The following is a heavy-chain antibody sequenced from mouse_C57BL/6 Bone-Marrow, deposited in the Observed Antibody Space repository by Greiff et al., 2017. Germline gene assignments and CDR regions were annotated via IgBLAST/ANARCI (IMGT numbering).Heavy chain of an antibody. CDR2: IYPGSGST. CDR3: AGIYYCYFDY. V-gene: IGHV1-55*01. J-gene: IGHJ2*01. D-gene: IGHD1-1*01. Sequence: VKLQESGAELVKPGASVKMSCKASGYTFTSYWITWVKQRPGQGLEWIGDIYPGSGSTNYNEKFKSKATLTVDTSSSTAYMQLSSLTSEDSAVYYCAGIYYCYFDYWGQGTTLTGSS. CDR1: GYTFTSYW.